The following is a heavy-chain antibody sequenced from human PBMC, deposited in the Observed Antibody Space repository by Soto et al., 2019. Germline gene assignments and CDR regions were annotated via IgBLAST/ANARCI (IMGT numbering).Heavy chain of an antibody. CDR3: ARASPGYGAYGY. D-gene: IGHD4-17*01. J-gene: IGHJ4*02. V-gene: IGHV4-59*01. CDR2: IYYSGST. CDR1: GGSISSYY. Sequence: SETLSLTCTVSGGSISSYYWGWIRQPPGKGLEWIGYIYYSGSTNYNPSLKSRVTISVDTSKNQFSLKLSSVTAADTAVYYCARASPGYGAYGYWGQGTLVTVSS.